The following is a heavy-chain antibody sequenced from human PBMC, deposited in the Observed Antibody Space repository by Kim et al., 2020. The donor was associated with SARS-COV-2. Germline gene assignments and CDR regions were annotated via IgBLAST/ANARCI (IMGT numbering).Heavy chain of an antibody. D-gene: IGHD3-9*01. Sequence: GGSLRLSCAASGFTFSSYWMHWVRQAPGKGLVWVSRINSDGSSTSYADSVKGRFTISRDNAKNTLYLQMNSLRAEDTAVYYCASLHAYYDILTGYYPANDAFDIWGQGTMVTVSS. CDR2: INSDGSST. CDR3: ASLHAYYDILTGYYPANDAFDI. CDR1: GFTFSSYW. V-gene: IGHV3-74*01. J-gene: IGHJ3*02.